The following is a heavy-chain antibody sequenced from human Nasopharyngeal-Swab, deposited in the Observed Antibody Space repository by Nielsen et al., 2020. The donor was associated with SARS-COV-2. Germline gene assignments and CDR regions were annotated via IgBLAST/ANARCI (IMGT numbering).Heavy chain of an antibody. J-gene: IGHJ4*02. CDR1: GFTFSSYW. CDR3: ARVPGYSYGFGY. D-gene: IGHD5-18*01. Sequence: GESLTISCAASGFTFSSYWMHWVRQAPGKGLVWVSRINSDGSSTSYADSVKGQFTISRDNAKNTLYLQMNSLRAEDTAVYYCARVPGYSYGFGYWGQGTLVTVSS. CDR2: INSDGSST. V-gene: IGHV3-74*01.